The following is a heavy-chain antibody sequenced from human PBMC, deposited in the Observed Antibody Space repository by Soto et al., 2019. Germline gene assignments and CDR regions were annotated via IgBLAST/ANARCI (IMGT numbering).Heavy chain of an antibody. D-gene: IGHD5-12*01. CDR1: GFSLSTSGMG. J-gene: IGHJ4*02. V-gene: IGHV2-5*02. CDR2: LTWDDDQ. CDR3: AHTIVAMFGFGS. Sequence: QITLKESGPPLVKPTQTLTLTCTFSGFSLSTSGMGVGWLRQPPGKALEWLALLTWDDDQRYRPSLRSRLTITKDTSKIHVVRTMTDMDPLDTGTYFCAHTIVAMFGFGSWGQGTLVTVSS.